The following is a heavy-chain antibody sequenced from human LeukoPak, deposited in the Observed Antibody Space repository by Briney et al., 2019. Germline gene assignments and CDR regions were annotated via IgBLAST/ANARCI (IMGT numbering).Heavy chain of an antibody. V-gene: IGHV4-31*03. D-gene: IGHD5-18*01. CDR2: IYYSGST. CDR3: ARPVKDTAMTNDAFDI. Sequence: SETLSLTCTVSGGSISSGGYYWSWIRQHPGKGLEWIGYIYYSGSTYYNPSLKSRVTISVDTSKNQFSLKLSSVTAADTAVYYCARPVKDTAMTNDAFDIWGQGTMVTVSS. J-gene: IGHJ3*02. CDR1: GGSISSGGYY.